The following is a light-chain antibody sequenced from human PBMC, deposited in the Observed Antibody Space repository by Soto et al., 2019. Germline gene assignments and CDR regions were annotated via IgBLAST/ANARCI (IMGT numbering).Light chain of an antibody. CDR1: QSVNNN. Sequence: EIVLTQSPATLSVSPGERATLSCRASQSVNNNLAWYQQKPGQAPRLLIYDASSRATGIPPKFSGSGSGTEFSLTISNLQSEDFAVYYCQQYNNWPPITFGGGTTVEI. V-gene: IGKV3-15*01. J-gene: IGKJ4*01. CDR3: QQYNNWPPIT. CDR2: DAS.